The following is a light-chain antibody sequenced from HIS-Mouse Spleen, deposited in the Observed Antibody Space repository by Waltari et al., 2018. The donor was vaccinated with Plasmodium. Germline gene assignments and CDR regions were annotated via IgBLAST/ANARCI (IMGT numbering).Light chain of an antibody. V-gene: IGLV2-8*01. CDR3: SSYAGSNNLV. CDR1: SSDVGGYNY. J-gene: IGLJ2*01. Sequence: QSALTQPPSASGSPGQSVPISCTGTSSDVGGYNYVSWYQPHPGKAPKPMIYEVSTRPSGVPDRFSGSKSGNTASLTVSGLQAEDEADYYCSSYAGSNNLVFGGGTKLTVL. CDR2: EVS.